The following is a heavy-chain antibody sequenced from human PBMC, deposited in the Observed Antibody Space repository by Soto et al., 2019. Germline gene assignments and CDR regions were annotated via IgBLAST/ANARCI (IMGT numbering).Heavy chain of an antibody. Sequence: PSETLSLTCAVYGGSFSGYYWSWIRQPPGKGLEWIGEINHSGSTNYNPSLKSRVTISVDTSKNQFSLKLSSVTAADTAVYYCASTYGSGSYRYWGQGTLVTVSS. D-gene: IGHD3-10*01. CDR2: INHSGST. V-gene: IGHV4-34*01. CDR1: GGSFSGYY. J-gene: IGHJ4*02. CDR3: ASTYGSGSYRY.